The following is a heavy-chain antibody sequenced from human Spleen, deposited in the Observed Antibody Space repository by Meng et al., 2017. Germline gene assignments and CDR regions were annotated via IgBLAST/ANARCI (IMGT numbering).Heavy chain of an antibody. D-gene: IGHD3-9*01. Sequence: ASVKVSCKASGYTFTSYDINWVRQATGQGLEWMGWMNPNSGNTGYAQKFQGRVTITRNTSISTAYMELSSLRSEDTAVYYCARGPYYYDILTYYYYYGMDVWGQGTTVTVSS. J-gene: IGHJ6*02. CDR3: ARGPYYYDILTYYYYYGMDV. V-gene: IGHV1-8*03. CDR2: MNPNSGNT. CDR1: GYTFTSYD.